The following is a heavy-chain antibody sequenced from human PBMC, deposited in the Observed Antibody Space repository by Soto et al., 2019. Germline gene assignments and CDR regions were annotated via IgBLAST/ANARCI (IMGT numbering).Heavy chain of an antibody. J-gene: IGHJ6*02. Sequence: RASVKVSCKASGYTLTGYYMHWVRQAPGQGLEWMGWINPNSGGTNYAQKFQGRVTMTRDTSISTAYMELSRLRSDDTAVYYCARDGYSSSPEPPYYYYYYGMDVWGQGTTVTVSS. CDR3: ARDGYSSSPEPPYYYYYYGMDV. D-gene: IGHD6-13*01. CDR1: GYTLTGYY. V-gene: IGHV1-2*02. CDR2: INPNSGGT.